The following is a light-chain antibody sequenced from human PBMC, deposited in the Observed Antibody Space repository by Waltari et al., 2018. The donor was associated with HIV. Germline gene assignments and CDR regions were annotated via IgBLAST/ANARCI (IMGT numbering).Light chain of an antibody. J-gene: IGLJ3*02. CDR1: SGSVSTNYY. V-gene: IGLV8-61*01. CDR3: VLYMGSGIWV. CDR2: STN. Sequence: QTVVTQEPSFSVSPGGTVTLTCGLSSGSVSTNYYPSWYQQTPGQAPRTLIYSTNTRSSGVPDRFSGSILGNKAALTITGAQADDESEYHCVLYMGSGIWVFG.